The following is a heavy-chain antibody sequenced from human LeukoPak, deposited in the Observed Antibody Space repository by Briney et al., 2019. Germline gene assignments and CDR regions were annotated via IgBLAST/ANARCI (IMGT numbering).Heavy chain of an antibody. Sequence: GRSLRLTCAASGFTFTAYLIHWVRQAPGKGLEWVAVMSSDGNAMFYADSVKGRFTISRDNSKNTLYLQMNSLRAEDTAVYYCVRESEYYFDHSASFDYWGQGTLVTVSS. V-gene: IGHV3-30-3*01. CDR1: GFTFTAYL. CDR3: VRESEYYFDHSASFDY. D-gene: IGHD3-22*01. CDR2: MSSDGNAM. J-gene: IGHJ4*02.